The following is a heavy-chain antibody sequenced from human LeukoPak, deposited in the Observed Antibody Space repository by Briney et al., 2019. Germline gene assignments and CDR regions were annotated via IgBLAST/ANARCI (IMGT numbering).Heavy chain of an antibody. CDR2: IKQDGNEK. V-gene: IGHV3-7*01. D-gene: IGHD1-26*01. J-gene: IGHJ4*02. Sequence: GGSLRLSCAASGFTFSSYWMTWVRQAPGKGLEWVASIKQDGNEKYYVDSVKGRFTISRDNARNSLYLQMSSLRADDTAVYYCARVGTWELQRVDNWGQGTLVTFSS. CDR1: GFTFSSYW. CDR3: ARVGTWELQRVDN.